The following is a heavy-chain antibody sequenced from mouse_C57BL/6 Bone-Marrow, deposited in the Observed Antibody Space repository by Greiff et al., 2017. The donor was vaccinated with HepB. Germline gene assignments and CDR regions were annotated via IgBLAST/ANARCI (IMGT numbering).Heavy chain of an antibody. CDR2: INPSSGYT. CDR1: GYTFTSYT. Sequence: VQLQQSGAELARPGASVKMSCKASGYTFTSYTMHWVKRRPGQGLEWIGYINPSSGYTKYNQKFKDKATLTADKSSSTAYMQLSSLTSEDSAVYYCANFYYFDYWGQGTTLTVSS. V-gene: IGHV1-4*01. J-gene: IGHJ2*01. CDR3: ANFYYFDY.